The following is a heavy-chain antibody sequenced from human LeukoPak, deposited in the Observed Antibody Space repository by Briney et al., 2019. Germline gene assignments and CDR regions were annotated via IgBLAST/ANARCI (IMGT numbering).Heavy chain of an antibody. J-gene: IGHJ4*02. Sequence: GGSLRLSCAASGFTFSSYAMSWVRQAPGKGLEWVPAISGSGGSTYYADSVKGRFTISRDNSKNTLYLQMNSLRAEDTAVYYCAKDQSRYCSGGSCYLGPVDYWGQGTLVTVSS. V-gene: IGHV3-23*01. CDR3: AKDQSRYCSGGSCYLGPVDY. D-gene: IGHD2-15*01. CDR2: ISGSGGST. CDR1: GFTFSSYA.